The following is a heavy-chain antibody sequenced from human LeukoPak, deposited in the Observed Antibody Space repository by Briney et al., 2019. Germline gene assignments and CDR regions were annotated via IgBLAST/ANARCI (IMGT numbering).Heavy chain of an antibody. CDR2: IKPDGSEK. V-gene: IGHV3-7*01. J-gene: IGHJ6*04. D-gene: IGHD2-2*02. Sequence: GGSLSLSCAASGFTFSRSWMPWVRQAQGKGLEWVANIKPDGSEKNYVVSVKGRFTISRDNAKNSLHLQMNSLRAEDTAVYYCAREYCSSTTCYTALDVWGKGTTVTVSS. CDR1: GFTFSRSW. CDR3: AREYCSSTTCYTALDV.